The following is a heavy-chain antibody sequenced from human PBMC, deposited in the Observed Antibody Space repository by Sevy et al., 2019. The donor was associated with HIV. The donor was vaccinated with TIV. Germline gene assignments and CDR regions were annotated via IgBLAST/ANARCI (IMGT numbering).Heavy chain of an antibody. Sequence: GGSLRLSCAASGFTFSTYAMSWVRQAPGKGLEWVSAISGSGGSGDSTYYADSVKGRFTISRDNSKNTLYLQMNSLRAEDTAVYYCAKDRAWEYYDSSGYYRDYWGQGTLVTVSS. J-gene: IGHJ4*02. CDR1: GFTFSTYA. CDR3: AKDRAWEYYDSSGYYRDY. V-gene: IGHV3-23*01. D-gene: IGHD3-22*01. CDR2: ISGSGGSGDST.